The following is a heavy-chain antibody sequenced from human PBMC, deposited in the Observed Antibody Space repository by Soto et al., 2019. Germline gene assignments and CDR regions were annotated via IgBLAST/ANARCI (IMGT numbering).Heavy chain of an antibody. J-gene: IGHJ5*02. V-gene: IGHV4-31*03. CDR2: IYFNGRT. Sequence: QLHESGPGLLKPSQNLSLTCTVSGGSIRNGGYSWGWIRQVPGKGLEWIGNIYFNGRTYYNPSLRSRVNLSVDTPNNQFSLTVTSLTAADTAIYCCVRAGVAAGDHPNWFDPWGPGTLVTVSS. D-gene: IGHD2-21*02. CDR3: VRAGVAAGDHPNWFDP. CDR1: GGSIRNGGYS.